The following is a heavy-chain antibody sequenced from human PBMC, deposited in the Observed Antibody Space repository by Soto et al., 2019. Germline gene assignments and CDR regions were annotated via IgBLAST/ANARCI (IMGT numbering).Heavy chain of an antibody. D-gene: IGHD2-2*01. CDR2: IWYDGSNK. CDR1: GFTFSSYG. Sequence: GGSLRLSCAASGFTFSSYGMHWVRQAPGKGLEWVAVIWYDGSNKYYADSVKGRFTISRDNSKNTLYLQMNSLRAEDTAVYYCAAQNIVVDAFDIWGQGTMVTVSS. V-gene: IGHV3-33*01. J-gene: IGHJ3*02. CDR3: AAQNIVVDAFDI.